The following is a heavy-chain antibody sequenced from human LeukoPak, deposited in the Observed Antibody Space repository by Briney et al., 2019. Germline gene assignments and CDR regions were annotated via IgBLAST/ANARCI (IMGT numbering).Heavy chain of an antibody. J-gene: IGHJ6*03. CDR2: IYTSGST. CDR3: ARAYSSNYYYYYMDV. V-gene: IGHV4-4*07. Sequence: PSETLSLTCTVSGGSISSYYWSWIRQPAGKGLEWIGRIYTSGSTNYNPSLKRRVTMSVDTSKNQFSLKLSSVTAADTAVYYCARAYSSNYYYYYMDVWGKGTTVTVSS. D-gene: IGHD6-13*01. CDR1: GGSISSYY.